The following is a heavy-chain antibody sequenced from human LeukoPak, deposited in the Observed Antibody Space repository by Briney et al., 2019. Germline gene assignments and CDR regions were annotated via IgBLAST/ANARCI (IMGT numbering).Heavy chain of an antibody. J-gene: IGHJ4*02. CDR2: ISSSGST. D-gene: IGHD3-9*01. V-gene: IGHV4-61*02. CDR1: GDSISSGDYY. CDR3: ARVGTSAYYDILTGYYSFDY. Sequence: SETLSLTCTVSGDSISSGDYYWSWIRQPAGKGLEWIGRISSSGSTNYNPSLKSRVTISVDTSKNQFSLKLSSVTAADTAVYYCARVGTSAYYDILTGYYSFDYWGQGTLVTVSS.